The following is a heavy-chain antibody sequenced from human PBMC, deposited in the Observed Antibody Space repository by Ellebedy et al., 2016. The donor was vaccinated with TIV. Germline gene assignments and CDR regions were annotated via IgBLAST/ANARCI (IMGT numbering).Heavy chain of an antibody. CDR2: IYYSGNT. Sequence: SETLSLTXIVPGGSISSSSYYWGWIRQPPGKGLEWIGNIYYSGNTYYTPSLKSRVTISVDTSKNQFSLKLSSVTVADTAVYYCAREEGLTTVDYWGQGTLVTVSS. J-gene: IGHJ4*02. CDR1: GGSISSSSYY. CDR3: AREEGLTTVDY. V-gene: IGHV4-39*07. D-gene: IGHD4-17*01.